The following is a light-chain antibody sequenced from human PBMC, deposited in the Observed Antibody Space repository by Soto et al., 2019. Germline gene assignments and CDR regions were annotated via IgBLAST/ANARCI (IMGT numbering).Light chain of an antibody. V-gene: IGLV2-18*02. CDR2: EVN. CDR1: SSDVGSYNR. CDR3: SSFTTSTTYV. Sequence: QSVLTQPPSVSGSPGQSVAVSCTGTSSDVGSYNRVSWYQQPPGSAPKLIIYEVNNRPSGVLDRFSGSKSGNTASLTISGLQAVDEADYYCSSFTTSTTYVFGTGTKVTVL. J-gene: IGLJ1*01.